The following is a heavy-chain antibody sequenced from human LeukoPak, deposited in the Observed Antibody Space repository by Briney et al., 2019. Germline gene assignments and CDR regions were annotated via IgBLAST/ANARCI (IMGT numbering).Heavy chain of an antibody. J-gene: IGHJ4*02. V-gene: IGHV3-21*01. CDR1: GFTFSSHS. CDR2: ISSSSTYI. D-gene: IGHD3-3*01. CDR3: ARDPRLEISGMVIDMLDY. Sequence: GSLRLSCAASGFTFSSHSMNWVRQAPGKGLEWVSYISSSSTYIYYAASVKGRFAISRDNAGNSLFLQMNSLRAEDSGIYYCARDPRLEISGMVIDMLDYWGQGTLVTVSS.